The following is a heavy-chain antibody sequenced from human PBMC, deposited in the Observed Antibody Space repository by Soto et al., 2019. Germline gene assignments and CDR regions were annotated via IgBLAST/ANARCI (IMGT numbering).Heavy chain of an antibody. CDR1: GFTFSSYA. CDR2: ISYDGSNK. V-gene: IGHV3-30-3*01. CDR3: ARVPSHSPGSH. Sequence: GGSLRLSCAASGFTFSSYAMHWVRQAPGKGLEWVAVISYDGSNKYYADSVKGRFTISRDNSKNTLYLQMNSLRAEDTAVYYCARVPSHSPGSHWGQGTLVTVSS. J-gene: IGHJ4*02.